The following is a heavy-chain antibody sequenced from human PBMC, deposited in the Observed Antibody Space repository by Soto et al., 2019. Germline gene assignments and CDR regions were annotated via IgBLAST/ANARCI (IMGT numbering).Heavy chain of an antibody. Sequence: SETLSLTCAVYGGSFSGYYWSWMRQPPGKGLEWIGEINHSGSTNYNPSLKSRVTISVDTSKNQFSLKLSSVTAADTAVYYCARRAHGAAAGIGSYCGGDCYPNWFDPWGQGTLVTVSS. V-gene: IGHV4-34*01. CDR2: INHSGST. CDR1: GGSFSGYY. CDR3: ARRAHGAAAGIGSYCGGDCYPNWFDP. J-gene: IGHJ5*02. D-gene: IGHD2-21*02.